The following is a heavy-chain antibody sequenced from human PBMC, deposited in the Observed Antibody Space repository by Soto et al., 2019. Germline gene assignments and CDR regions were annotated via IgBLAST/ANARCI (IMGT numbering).Heavy chain of an antibody. CDR3: VRGLPGGFDP. D-gene: IGHD3-10*01. CDR2: IGFAGDT. CDR1: GFIFSNFD. Sequence: EVQLVESGGGLVQPGGSLRLPGGASGFIFSNFDLHWVRQTTEKGLEWVSGIGFAGDTNYSGSVKGRFTISRENAKNSLFLQMNSLRVGDTAVYYCVRGLPGGFDPWGQGTLVTVSS. J-gene: IGHJ5*02. V-gene: IGHV3-13*01.